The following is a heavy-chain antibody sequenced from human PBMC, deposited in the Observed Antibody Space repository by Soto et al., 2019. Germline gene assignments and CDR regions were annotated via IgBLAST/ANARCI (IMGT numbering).Heavy chain of an antibody. CDR1: GGSFSGYY. CDR3: ARGHDYGDYGSFQNWFDP. J-gene: IGHJ5*02. CDR2: INHSGST. D-gene: IGHD4-17*01. Sequence: SETLSLTCAVYGGSFSGYYWSWIRQPPGKGLEWIGEINHSGSTNYNPSLKSRVTISVDTSKNQFSLKLSSVTAADTAVYYCARGHDYGDYGSFQNWFDPWGQGTLVTVSS. V-gene: IGHV4-34*01.